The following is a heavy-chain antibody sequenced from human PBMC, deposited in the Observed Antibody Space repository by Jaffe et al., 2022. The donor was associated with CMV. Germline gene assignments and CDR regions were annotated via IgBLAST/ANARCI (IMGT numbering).Heavy chain of an antibody. V-gene: IGHV3-23*04. CDR3: AIHLKGLYYYMDV. CDR2: ISNTGGTT. D-gene: IGHD2-15*01. CDR1: GLMFRRFA. J-gene: IGHJ6*03. Sequence: EVQLVESGGGLVQPGGSLRLSCAASGLMFRRFALSWVRQAPGKGLEWVSVISNTGGTTYYTDSVKGRFTISRDNSQDTVFLQMNSLRAEDTAVYFCAIHLKGLYYYMDVWGKGTTVTVSS.